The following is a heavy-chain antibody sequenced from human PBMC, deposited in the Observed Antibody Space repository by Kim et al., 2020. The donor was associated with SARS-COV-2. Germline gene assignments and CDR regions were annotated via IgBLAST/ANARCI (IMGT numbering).Heavy chain of an antibody. CDR2: IYYSGST. CDR3: ARANGDYSTPFAFDI. CDR1: GGSISSYY. J-gene: IGHJ3*02. Sequence: SETLSLTCTVSGGSISSYYWSWIRQPPGKGLEWIGYIYYSGSTNYNPSLKSRVTISVDTSKNQFSLKLSSVTAADTAVYYCARANGDYSTPFAFDIWGQGTMVTVSS. V-gene: IGHV4-59*01. D-gene: IGHD4-17*01.